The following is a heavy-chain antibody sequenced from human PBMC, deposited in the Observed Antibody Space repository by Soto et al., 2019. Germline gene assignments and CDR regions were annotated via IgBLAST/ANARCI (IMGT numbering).Heavy chain of an antibody. CDR2: IYHICSI. CDR3: TRVPDS. CDR1: GGSISSGGYS. J-gene: IGHJ4*02. V-gene: IGHV4-30-2*01. Sequence: QRQLQESGSGLVKPSQTPSLTCAVSGGSISSGGYSWSWIRQPPGKGLEGIGYIYHICSIYYNPALNSRATITLERSKKQLSLTLSSVTAADTAVYYWTRVPDSGGQGTLVTFSS.